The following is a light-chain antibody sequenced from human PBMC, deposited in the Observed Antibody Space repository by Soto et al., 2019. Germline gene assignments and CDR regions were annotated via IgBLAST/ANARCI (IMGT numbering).Light chain of an antibody. CDR2: AAS. Sequence: DIQMTQSPSSLSASVGDRVTITCRASQGIGNYLAWYQQKSGKGPKLLIYAASTLQSGVPSRFSGSRSVTDFTLTISSLQPEDVATYYCQNHNNAPWTFGQGTKVEIQ. V-gene: IGKV1-27*01. CDR1: QGIGNY. CDR3: QNHNNAPWT. J-gene: IGKJ1*01.